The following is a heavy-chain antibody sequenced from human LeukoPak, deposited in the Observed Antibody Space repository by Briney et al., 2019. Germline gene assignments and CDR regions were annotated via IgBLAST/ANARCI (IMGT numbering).Heavy chain of an antibody. CDR2: ISAYNGNT. V-gene: IGHV1-18*01. D-gene: IGHD7-27*01. CDR1: GYTFTSYG. CDR3: ARVSELANPWGNRGTEFDY. J-gene: IGHJ4*02. Sequence: GASVKVSCKASGYTFTSYGISWVRQAPGQGLEWMGWISAYNGNTNYAQKLQGRVTMTTDTSTGTAYMELRSLRSDDTAVYYCARVSELANPWGNRGTEFDYWGQGTLVTVSS.